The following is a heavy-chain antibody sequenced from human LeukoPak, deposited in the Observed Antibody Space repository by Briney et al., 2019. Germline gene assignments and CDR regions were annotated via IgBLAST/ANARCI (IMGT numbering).Heavy chain of an antibody. CDR1: GYTFTGYY. CDR3: ARDYCSSTSCHFDY. D-gene: IGHD2-2*01. CDR2: INPNSGGT. V-gene: IGHV1-2*02. J-gene: IGHJ4*02. Sequence: ASVKVSCKASGYTFTGYYMHWVRQAPGQGLEWMGWINPNSGGTNYAQKLQGRVTMTTDTSTSTAYMELRSLRSDDTAVYYCARDYCSSTSCHFDYWGQGTLVTVSS.